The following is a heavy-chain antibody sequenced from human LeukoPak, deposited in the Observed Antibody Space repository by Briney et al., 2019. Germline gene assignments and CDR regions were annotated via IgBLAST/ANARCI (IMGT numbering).Heavy chain of an antibody. CDR3: ARHYDYYYGMDV. CDR2: ISSSGSTI. D-gene: IGHD3-10*01. J-gene: IGHJ6*02. CDR1: GFTFSSYE. V-gene: IGHV3-48*03. Sequence: GGSLRLSCAASGFTFSSYEMNWVRQAPGKGLEWVSYISSSGSTIYYADSVKGRFTISRDNAKNSLYLQMNSLRAEDTAVYYCARHYDYYYGMDVWGQGTTVTVSS.